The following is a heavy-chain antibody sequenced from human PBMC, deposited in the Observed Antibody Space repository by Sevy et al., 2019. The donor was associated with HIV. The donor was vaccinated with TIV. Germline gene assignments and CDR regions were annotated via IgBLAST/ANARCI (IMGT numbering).Heavy chain of an antibody. J-gene: IGHJ6*02. CDR3: AGDLAGTSLSLYGMDV. V-gene: IGHV3-48*01. CDR2: ISSSSSTI. D-gene: IGHD1-7*01. Sequence: GGSLRLSCAASGFTFSSYSMNWVRQAPGKGLEWVSYISSSSSTIYYADSVKGRFTISRDNAKNSLYLQMNSLRAEDTAVYYCAGDLAGTSLSLYGMDVWGQGTTVTVSS. CDR1: GFTFSSYS.